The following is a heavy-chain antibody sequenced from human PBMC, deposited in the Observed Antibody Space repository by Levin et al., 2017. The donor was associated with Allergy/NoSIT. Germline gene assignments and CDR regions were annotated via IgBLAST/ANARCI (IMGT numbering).Heavy chain of an antibody. CDR2: ISSSGSTI. CDR3: ARSGYDILTGYFYYFDY. D-gene: IGHD3-9*01. J-gene: IGHJ4*02. Sequence: SCAASGFTFSSYEMNWVRQAPGKGLEWVSYISSSGSTIYYADSVKGRFTISRDNAKNSLYLQMNSLRAEDTAVYYCARSGYDILTGYFYYFDYWGQGTLVTVSS. V-gene: IGHV3-48*03. CDR1: GFTFSSYE.